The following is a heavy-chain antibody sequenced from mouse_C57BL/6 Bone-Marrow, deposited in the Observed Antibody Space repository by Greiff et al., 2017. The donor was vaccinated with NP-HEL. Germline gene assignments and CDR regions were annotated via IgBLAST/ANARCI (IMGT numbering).Heavy chain of an antibody. CDR2: IYPGSGST. J-gene: IGHJ4*01. CDR1: GYTFTSYW. V-gene: IGHV1-55*01. CDR3: ARSATTVVAPYAMDY. Sequence: SGAELVKPGASVKMSCKASGYTFTSYWITWVKQRPGQGLEWIGDIYPGSGSTNYNEKFKSKATLTVDTSSSTAYMQLSSLTSEDSAVYYCARSATTVVAPYAMDYWGQGTSVTVSS. D-gene: IGHD1-1*01.